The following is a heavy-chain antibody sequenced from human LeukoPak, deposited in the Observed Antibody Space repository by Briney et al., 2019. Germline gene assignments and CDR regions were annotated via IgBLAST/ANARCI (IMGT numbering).Heavy chain of an antibody. V-gene: IGHV3-23*01. D-gene: IGHD1-26*01. CDR2: ISGSGGST. Sequence: GGSLRLSCAASGFTFSSYGMSWVRQAPGKGLEWVSAISGSGGSTYYADSVKGRFTISRDNAKNSLYLQMNSLRAEDTALYYCARVWSGGYYEFDYWGQGTLVTVSS. J-gene: IGHJ4*02. CDR1: GFTFSSYG. CDR3: ARVWSGGYYEFDY.